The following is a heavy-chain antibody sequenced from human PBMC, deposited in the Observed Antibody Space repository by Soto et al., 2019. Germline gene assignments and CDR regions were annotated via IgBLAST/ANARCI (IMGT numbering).Heavy chain of an antibody. CDR3: AGGSPDAFDI. D-gene: IGHD1-26*01. CDR1: GVSFSSYA. CDR2: ISGSGGST. V-gene: IGHV3-23*01. Sequence: GGSMRLSCAASGVSFSSYAMSWVRQAPGKGLEWVSAISGSGGSTYYADSVTGRFTISRDKSKNTLYLQMNSLRAEDTAVYYCAGGSPDAFDIWGQGTMVTVSS. J-gene: IGHJ3*02.